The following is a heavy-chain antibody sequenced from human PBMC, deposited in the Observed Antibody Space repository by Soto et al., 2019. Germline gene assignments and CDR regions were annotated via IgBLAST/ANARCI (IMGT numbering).Heavy chain of an antibody. CDR3: GRETIAAAGKTFQDKRYYYGMDV. V-gene: IGHV1-69*13. J-gene: IGHJ6*02. CDR2: IIPIFGTA. CDR1: GGTFSSYA. D-gene: IGHD6-13*01. Sequence: SVKVSCKASGGTFSSYAISWVRQAPGQGLEWMGGIIPIFGTANYAQKFQGRVTITADESTSTAYMELSSLRSEDTAVYYCGRETIAAAGKTFQDKRYYYGMDVWGQGTTVTVSS.